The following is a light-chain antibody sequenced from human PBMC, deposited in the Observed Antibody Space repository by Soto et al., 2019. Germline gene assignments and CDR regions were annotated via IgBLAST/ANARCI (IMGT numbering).Light chain of an antibody. Sequence: QSVRTQPPSVSGAPGQRVTISCTGSSSNIGAGYDVHGYQQLPRTAPKLLIYGNSNRPSGVPDRFSGSKSGTSASLAITGLQAEDEADYYCQSYDSSLSGYVVFGGGTKLTVL. CDR1: SSNIGAGYD. CDR2: GNS. CDR3: QSYDSSLSGYVV. J-gene: IGLJ2*01. V-gene: IGLV1-40*01.